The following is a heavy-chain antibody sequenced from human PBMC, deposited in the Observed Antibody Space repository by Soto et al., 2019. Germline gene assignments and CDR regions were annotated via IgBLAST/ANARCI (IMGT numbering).Heavy chain of an antibody. D-gene: IGHD3-3*01. CDR2: IYWNDDK. CDR3: ANNGVKGSLYYFDS. J-gene: IGHJ4*02. V-gene: IGHV2-5*01. CDR1: GFSLSTSGVA. Sequence: SGPTLVNPTQTLTLTCTFTGFSLSTSGVAVNWIRQPPGKALEWLALIYWNDDKRYSPSLKSRLTITKDTSKNQVVLIMTNMDPVDTATYYCANNGVKGSLYYFDSWGQGTLVTVSS.